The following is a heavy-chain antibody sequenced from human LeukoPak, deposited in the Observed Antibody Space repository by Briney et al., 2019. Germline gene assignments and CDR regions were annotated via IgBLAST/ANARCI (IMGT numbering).Heavy chain of an antibody. D-gene: IGHD1-26*01. CDR1: GFTFRTHG. V-gene: IGHV3-30*02. CDR3: AKETRGSYSDY. J-gene: IGHJ4*02. Sequence: GGSLRLSCTASGFTFRTHGMHWVRQAPGKGLEWVAAIQYDGSSEYYLDSVKGRFTISRDNSKNTVYLQMNSLRAEDTAMYYCAKETRGSYSDYWGQGTLVTVSS. CDR2: IQYDGSSE.